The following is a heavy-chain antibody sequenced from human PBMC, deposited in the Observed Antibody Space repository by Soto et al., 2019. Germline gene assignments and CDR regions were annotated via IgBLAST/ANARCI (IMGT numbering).Heavy chain of an antibody. D-gene: IGHD6-19*01. V-gene: IGHV4-59*08. CDR3: VRLRIPSGWYGAQGSAPYYFDY. J-gene: IGHJ4*02. Sequence: SETLSLTCTVSGGSISSYYWSWIRQPPGKGLEWIGYIYYSGSTNYNPSIKSRDTISVDTSKNQISMKISTVTAADTAVYYCVRLRIPSGWYGAQGSAPYYFDYWGQGTLVTVS. CDR1: GGSISSYY. CDR2: IYYSGST.